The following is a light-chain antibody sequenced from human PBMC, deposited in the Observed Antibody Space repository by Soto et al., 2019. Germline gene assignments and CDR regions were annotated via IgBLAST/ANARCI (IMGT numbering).Light chain of an antibody. CDR1: QSVSGSY. CDR2: GAS. Sequence: EVVLTQSPGTLSLSPGERATLSCRASQSVSGSYLAWYQQKPGQAPRLLTYGASSRATCIPDGFSGSGSGTAFTLTISRLEREDFAVYYCQQYGTSPITFGQGTRLEIK. V-gene: IGKV3-20*01. CDR3: QQYGTSPIT. J-gene: IGKJ5*01.